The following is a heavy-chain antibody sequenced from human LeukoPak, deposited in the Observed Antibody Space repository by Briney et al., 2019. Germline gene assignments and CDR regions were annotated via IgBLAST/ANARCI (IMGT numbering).Heavy chain of an antibody. CDR2: IYWDDDK. V-gene: IGHV2-5*02. J-gene: IGHJ5*02. CDR3: AHRLAGHYDILTGYYPLVGFDP. CDR1: GFSLGTSGVG. D-gene: IGHD3-9*01. Sequence: SGPTLVNPTQTLTLTCTFSGFSLGTSGVGVGWIRQPPGKALEWLALIYWDDDKRYSPSLKSRLTITKDTSKNQVVLTMTNMDPVDTATYYCAHRLAGHYDILTGYYPLVGFDPWGQGTLVTVSS.